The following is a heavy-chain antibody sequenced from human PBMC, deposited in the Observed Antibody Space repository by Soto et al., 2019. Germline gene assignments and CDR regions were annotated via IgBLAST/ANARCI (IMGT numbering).Heavy chain of an antibody. Sequence: RQAPGKRLEWVGRIKSKTDGGTTDYSAPVKGRFTISRDDSKNTLYLQMHSLKTEDTAVYYSPTALSQWLATGSYW. CDR3: PTALSQWLATGSY. J-gene: IGHJ4*01. CDR2: IKSKTDGGTT. D-gene: IGHD6-19*01. V-gene: IGHV3-15*07.